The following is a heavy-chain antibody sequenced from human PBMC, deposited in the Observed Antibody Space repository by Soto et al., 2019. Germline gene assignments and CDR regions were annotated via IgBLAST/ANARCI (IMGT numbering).Heavy chain of an antibody. J-gene: IGHJ4*02. CDR2: INHSGST. CDR1: GGSFSGYY. V-gene: IGHV4-34*01. CDR3: ARGDSSSWYPFDY. Sequence: QVQLQQWGAGLLKPSETLSLTCAVYGGSFSGYYWSWIRQPPGKGLEGIGEINHSGSTNYNPSLKSRVTISVDTSKNQFPLKLSSVTAADTAVYYCARGDSSSWYPFDYWGQGTLVTVSS. D-gene: IGHD6-13*01.